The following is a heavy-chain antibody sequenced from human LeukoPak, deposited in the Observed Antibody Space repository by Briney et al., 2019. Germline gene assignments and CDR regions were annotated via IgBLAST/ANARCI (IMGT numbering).Heavy chain of an antibody. V-gene: IGHV3-73*01. CDR1: GFTFSASA. CDR3: TRGFDI. CDR2: IRSKGNNYAT. Sequence: GGSLRLSCAASGFTFSASAMHWVRQASGKGLEWVGRIRSKGNNYATTYAASVKGRFTISRDDSKNTAYLQTNSLKTEDTAVYFCTRGFDIWGQGTMVTVSS. J-gene: IGHJ3*02.